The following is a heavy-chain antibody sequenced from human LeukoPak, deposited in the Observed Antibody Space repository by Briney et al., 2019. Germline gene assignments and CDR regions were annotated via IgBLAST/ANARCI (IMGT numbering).Heavy chain of an antibody. Sequence: ASVKVSCKASGYTFTGYYMHWVRQAPGQGLEWMGWINPNSGGTNYAQKFQDRVSMTRDTSVSTAYMQLSRLRSDDTAVYYCARSPHILTGENFDFWGQGTLLTVSS. D-gene: IGHD3-9*01. V-gene: IGHV1-2*02. J-gene: IGHJ4*02. CDR1: GYTFTGYY. CDR2: INPNSGGT. CDR3: ARSPHILTGENFDF.